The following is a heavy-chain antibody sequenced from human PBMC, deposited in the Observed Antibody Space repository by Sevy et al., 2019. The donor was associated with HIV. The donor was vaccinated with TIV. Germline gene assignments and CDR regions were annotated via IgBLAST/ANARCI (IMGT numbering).Heavy chain of an antibody. CDR3: ARAFCRGGRSYSLAY. CDR1: GYTFTTYR. Sequence: ASVKVSCKASGYTFTTYRITWVQQAPGQGLEWMGWISPHNGDTNYAQKDRGRVTMTKETSTSTAYMELRSLRSDDTAVYYGARAFCRGGRSYSLAYWGQGTLVTVSS. J-gene: IGHJ4*02. CDR2: ISPHNGDT. D-gene: IGHD2-15*01. V-gene: IGHV1-18*04.